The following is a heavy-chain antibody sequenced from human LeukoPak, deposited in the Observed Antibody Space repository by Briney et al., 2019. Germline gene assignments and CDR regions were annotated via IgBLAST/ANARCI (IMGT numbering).Heavy chain of an antibody. D-gene: IGHD3-3*01. CDR3: ARSLPNRYYDCWSGLNDY. Sequence: GRSLRLSCAASGFTFSSYAMHWVRQAPGKGLEWVAVISYDGSNKYYADSVKGRFTISRDNSKNTLYLQMNSLRAEDTAVYYCARSLPNRYYDCWSGLNDYWGQGTLVTVSS. CDR1: GFTFSSYA. J-gene: IGHJ4*02. V-gene: IGHV3-30-3*01. CDR2: ISYDGSNK.